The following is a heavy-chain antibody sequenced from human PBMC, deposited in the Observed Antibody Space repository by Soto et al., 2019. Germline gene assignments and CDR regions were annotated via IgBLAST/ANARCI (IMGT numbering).Heavy chain of an antibody. V-gene: IGHV4-39*01. J-gene: IGHJ4*02. CDR3: ESWVIAAPRYYFDY. Sequence: QLQLQESGPGLVKPSETLSLTCTVSGGSISSSSYYWGWIRQPPGKGLEWIGSIYYSGSTYYNPSLKSRVTISVDTSKNQFSLKLSSVTAADTAVYYCESWVIAAPRYYFDYWGQGTLVTVSS. CDR1: GGSISSSSYY. D-gene: IGHD6-13*01. CDR2: IYYSGST.